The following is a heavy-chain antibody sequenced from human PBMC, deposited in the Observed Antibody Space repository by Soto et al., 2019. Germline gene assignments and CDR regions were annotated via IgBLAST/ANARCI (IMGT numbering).Heavy chain of an antibody. CDR3: AREGYYYDSSGYYPFDY. J-gene: IGHJ4*02. Sequence: PGGSLRLSCAASGFTVSSNYMSWVRQAPGKGLEWVSVIYSGGSTYYADSVKGRFTISRDNSKNTLYLQMNSLRAEDTAVYYCAREGYYYDSSGYYPFDYWGQGTLVTVSS. D-gene: IGHD3-22*01. V-gene: IGHV3-66*01. CDR1: GFTVSSNY. CDR2: IYSGGST.